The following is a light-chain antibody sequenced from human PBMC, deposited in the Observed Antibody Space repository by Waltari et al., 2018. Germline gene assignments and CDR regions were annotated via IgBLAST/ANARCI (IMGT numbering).Light chain of an antibody. Sequence: DIKMTQSPSTLSSSVGDSVTITCRASQSIGSSLAWYQQKPGKAPKVVIYEASSLESGVPSRFSGSGSGTEFTLTISSLQPDDFATYYCQQCNSYLLTFGGGTKVEIK. CDR3: QQCNSYLLT. V-gene: IGKV1-5*03. CDR2: EAS. J-gene: IGKJ4*01. CDR1: QSIGSS.